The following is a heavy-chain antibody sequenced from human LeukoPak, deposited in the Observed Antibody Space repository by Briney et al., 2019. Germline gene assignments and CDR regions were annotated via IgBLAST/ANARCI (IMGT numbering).Heavy chain of an antibody. D-gene: IGHD3-22*01. Sequence: SETLSLTCAVSGGSISSGNYYWSWIRKPAGKGLEWIARIYTSGSTNYNPSLKSRFTISVDTSKNQFSLKLSSVTAADTAVYYCAREGDYYDTSGTLDYWGQGTLVTVSS. CDR2: IYTSGST. V-gene: IGHV4-61*02. CDR1: GGSISSGNYY. J-gene: IGHJ4*02. CDR3: AREGDYYDTSGTLDY.